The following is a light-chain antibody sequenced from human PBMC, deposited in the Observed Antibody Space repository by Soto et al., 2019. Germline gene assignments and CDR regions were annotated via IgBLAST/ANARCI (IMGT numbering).Light chain of an antibody. CDR3: QQRSSWPWT. CDR2: DAS. CDR1: QSVSSY. Sequence: VLTLSPATLSLSPGACVSLSGRASQSVSSYLAWYQQKPGQAPRLLMYDASNRATGIPDSFSGSGSGTDFTLTITSLEPEDFAVYYCQQRSSWPWTFGQGTKVDIK. J-gene: IGKJ1*01. V-gene: IGKV3-11*01.